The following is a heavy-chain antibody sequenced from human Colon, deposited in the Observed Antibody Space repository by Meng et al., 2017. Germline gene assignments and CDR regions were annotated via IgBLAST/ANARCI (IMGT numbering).Heavy chain of an antibody. CDR3: ARDYWGSLDF. J-gene: IGHJ4*02. CDR2: ARIDYANT. Sequence: QVDLPEAGPGMVSPPETLSLSGDVSGASVRSPDNQWGGVRQPPGKGLEWIGYARIDYANTNYNPSLKSRVNVSLDTSKNQFSLNVRSVTAADTAVYYCARDYWGSLDFWGQGILVTVSS. CDR1: GASVRSPDNQ. V-gene: IGHV4-61*08. D-gene: IGHD3-16*01.